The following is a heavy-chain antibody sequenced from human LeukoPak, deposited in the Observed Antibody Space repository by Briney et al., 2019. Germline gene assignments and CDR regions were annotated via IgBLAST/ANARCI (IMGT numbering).Heavy chain of an antibody. CDR2: IYSSGPI. D-gene: IGHD3-10*01. CDR3: ARHRGSYFDY. Sequence: GGSLRLSCAASGFTVSSDYMSWVRQAPGKGLEWVSVIYSSGPIFYADSVKGRFTISRDSSKNALYLQMNSLRADDTAVYYCARHRGSYFDYWGQGSLVTVSS. J-gene: IGHJ4*02. V-gene: IGHV3-53*01. CDR1: GFTVSSDY.